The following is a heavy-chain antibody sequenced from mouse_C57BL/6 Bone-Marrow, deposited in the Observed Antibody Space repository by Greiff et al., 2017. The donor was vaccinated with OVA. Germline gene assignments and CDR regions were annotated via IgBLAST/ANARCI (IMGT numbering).Heavy chain of an antibody. CDR1: GFNIKDDY. Sequence: EVQLQQSGAELVRPGASVKLSCTASGFNIKDDYMHWVKQRPEQGLEWIGWIDPANGDTEYASKFQGKATITADTSSNTAYLQLSSLTSADTAVYYCTTGGLDYWGQGTTLTVSS. CDR3: TTGGLDY. J-gene: IGHJ2*01. CDR2: IDPANGDT. V-gene: IGHV14-4*01.